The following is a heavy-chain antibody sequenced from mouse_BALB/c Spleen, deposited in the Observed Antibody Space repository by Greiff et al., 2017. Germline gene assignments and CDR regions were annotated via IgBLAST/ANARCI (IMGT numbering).Heavy chain of an antibody. D-gene: IGHD2-1*01. Sequence: EVQVVESGGGLVKPGGSLKLSCAASGFTFSSYAMSWVRQTPEKRLEWVASISSGGSTYYPDSVKGRFTISRDNARNILYLQMSSLRSEDTAMYYCARGRGNQYYFDYWGQGTTLTVSS. V-gene: IGHV5-6-5*01. CDR2: ISSGGST. CDR1: GFTFSSYA. J-gene: IGHJ2*01. CDR3: ARGRGNQYYFDY.